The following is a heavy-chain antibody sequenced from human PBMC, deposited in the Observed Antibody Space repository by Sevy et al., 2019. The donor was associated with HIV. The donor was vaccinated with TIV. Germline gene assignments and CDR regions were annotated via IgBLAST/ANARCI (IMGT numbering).Heavy chain of an antibody. CDR3: ARHASQGDYPLDL. V-gene: IGHV4-59*08. D-gene: IGHD4-17*01. Sequence: SETLSLTCAVSGGSISSYYWSWIRQPPGKGLEFIGWIHYSGKTKYNPSVSSRVSLSVDTSRNQFSLKRYSLTAADTAVYYCARHASQGDYPLDLWGQGTLVTVSS. CDR1: GGSISSYY. J-gene: IGHJ4*02. CDR2: IHYSGKT.